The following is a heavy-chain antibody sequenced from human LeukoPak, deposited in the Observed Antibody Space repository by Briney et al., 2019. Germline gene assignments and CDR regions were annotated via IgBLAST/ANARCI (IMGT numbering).Heavy chain of an antibody. CDR1: GFTFSSYA. D-gene: IGHD1-26*01. Sequence: GGSLRLSCAASGFTFSSYAMNWVRQAPGKGLEWVSAISGSGGSTYYADSVKGRFTIPRDNSKNTLYLQMNSLKTEDTAVYYCTRGRRATHDYWGQGTLVTVSS. J-gene: IGHJ4*02. CDR3: TRGRRATHDY. CDR2: ISGSGGST. V-gene: IGHV3-23*01.